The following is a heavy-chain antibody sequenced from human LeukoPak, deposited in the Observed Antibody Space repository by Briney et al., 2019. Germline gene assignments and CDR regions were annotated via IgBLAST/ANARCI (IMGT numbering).Heavy chain of an antibody. V-gene: IGHV4-59*01. D-gene: IGHD5-12*01. CDR2: IYYSGST. CDR1: GGSISSYY. CDR3: ARHSGYDFVRQADSGWFDP. Sequence: PSETLSLTCTVSGGSISSYYWSWIRQPPGKGLEWIGYIYYSGSTNYNPSLTSRVTISVDTSKNQFSLKLSSVTAADTAVYYCARHSGYDFVRQADSGWFDPWGQGTLVTVSS. J-gene: IGHJ5*02.